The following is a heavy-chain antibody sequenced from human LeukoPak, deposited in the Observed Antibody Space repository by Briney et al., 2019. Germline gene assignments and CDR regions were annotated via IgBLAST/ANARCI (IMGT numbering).Heavy chain of an antibody. Sequence: SETLSLTCAVYGGSFSGYYWSWIRQPPGKGLEWIGEINHGGSTNYNPSLKSRVTISVDTSKNQFSLKLSSVTAADTAVYYCAGSVGIVVVPAGTNHWFDPWGQGTLVTVSS. V-gene: IGHV4-34*01. D-gene: IGHD2-2*01. CDR2: INHGGST. J-gene: IGHJ5*02. CDR1: GGSFSGYY. CDR3: AGSVGIVVVPAGTNHWFDP.